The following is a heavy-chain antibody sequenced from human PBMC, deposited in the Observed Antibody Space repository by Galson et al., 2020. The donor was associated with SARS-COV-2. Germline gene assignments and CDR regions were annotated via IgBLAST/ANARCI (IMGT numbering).Heavy chain of an antibody. CDR2: INWNGGST. J-gene: IGHJ4*02. D-gene: IGHD3-22*01. CDR3: AIQPRYYDSSGVDY. V-gene: IGHV3-20*04. Sequence: GGSLRLSCAASGFTFDDYGMSWVRQAPGKGLEWVSGINWNGGSTGYADSVKGRFTISRDNAKNSLYLQMNSLRAEDTALYCCAIQPRYYDSSGVDYWGQGTLVTVSS. CDR1: GFTFDDYG.